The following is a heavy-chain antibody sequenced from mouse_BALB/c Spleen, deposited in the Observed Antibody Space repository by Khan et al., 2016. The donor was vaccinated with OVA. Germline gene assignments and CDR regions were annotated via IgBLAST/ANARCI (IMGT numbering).Heavy chain of an antibody. J-gene: IGHJ3*01. V-gene: IGHV1-18*01. CDR1: NYSFTDYT. D-gene: IGHD1-2*01. Sequence: VQLQQSGPELVKPGDSMKISCKASNYSFTDYTMNWVKQSHGKNLEWIGLINPYNGGSNYNQKFKGKATLTVDKSSSTANMELLSLTSADSAVYYCTISGYGGFAYWGQGTLVTVSA. CDR3: TISGYGGFAY. CDR2: INPYNGGS.